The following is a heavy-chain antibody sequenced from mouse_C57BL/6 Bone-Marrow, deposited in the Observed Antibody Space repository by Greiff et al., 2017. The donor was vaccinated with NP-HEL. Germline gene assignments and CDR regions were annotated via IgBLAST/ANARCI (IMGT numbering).Heavy chain of an antibody. D-gene: IGHD2-2*01. CDR3: ARNLWLRREYYFDY. V-gene: IGHV2-2*01. CDR1: GFSLTSYG. Sequence: LQESGPGLVQPSQSLSITCTVSGFSLTSYGVHWVRQSPGKGLEWLGVIWSGGSTDYNAAFISRLSISKDNSKSQVFFKMNSLQADDTAIYYCARNLWLRREYYFDYWGQGTTLTVSS. CDR2: IWSGGST. J-gene: IGHJ2*01.